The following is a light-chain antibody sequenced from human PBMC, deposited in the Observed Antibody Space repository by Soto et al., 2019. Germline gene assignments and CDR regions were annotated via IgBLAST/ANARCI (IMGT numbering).Light chain of an antibody. J-gene: IGKJ1*01. V-gene: IGKV1-8*01. CDR1: QCISSY. CDR3: QQYYSYPWT. Sequence: AIRMTQSPSSLSASTGDRVTITCRASQCISSYLAWYQQKPGKAPKLLIYAASTLQSGVPSRFSGSGSGTDFTLTISCLQSEDFATYYCQQYYSYPWTFGQGTKWIS. CDR2: AAS.